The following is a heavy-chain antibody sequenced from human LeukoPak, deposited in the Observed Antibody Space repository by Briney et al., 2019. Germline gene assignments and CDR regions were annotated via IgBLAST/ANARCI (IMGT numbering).Heavy chain of an antibody. V-gene: IGHV1-18*01. D-gene: IGHD1-26*01. Sequence: GASVKVSCKASGYIFTTYGISWVRQAPGQGLEWMGWISGYNDDTNYAQKLQGRVTMTTDTSTSTAYMELRSLTSDDTAVYYCARDHGVSGGSYFDTFDIWGRGTMVTVSS. J-gene: IGHJ3*02. CDR2: ISGYNDDT. CDR3: ARDHGVSGGSYFDTFDI. CDR1: GYIFTTYG.